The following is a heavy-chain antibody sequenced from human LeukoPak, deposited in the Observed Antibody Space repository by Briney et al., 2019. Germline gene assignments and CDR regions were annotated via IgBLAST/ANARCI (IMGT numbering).Heavy chain of an antibody. CDR3: ARAGGYDPAKYYYYYMDV. D-gene: IGHD5-12*01. J-gene: IGHJ6*03. CDR1: GYSISSGYY. CDR2: IYYSRST. V-gene: IGHV4-31*03. Sequence: PSETLSLTCTVSGYSISSGYYWSWIRQHPGKGLEWIGYIYYSRSTYYNPSLKSRLTISVDTSKNQFSLKLGSVTAADTAVYYCARAGGYDPAKYYYYYMDVWGKGTTVTVSS.